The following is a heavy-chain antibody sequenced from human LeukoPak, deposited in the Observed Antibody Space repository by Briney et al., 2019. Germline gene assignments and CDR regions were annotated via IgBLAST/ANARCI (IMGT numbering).Heavy chain of an antibody. CDR2: IKQDGSEK. J-gene: IGHJ4*02. CDR3: ARVDKLEHNDY. V-gene: IGHV3-7*01. CDR1: GFTFSSYW. Sequence: GGSLRLSCAASGFTFSSYWMSWVRQAPGKGLEWVANIKQDGSEKYYVDSVKGRFTISRDNAKNSLYPQMNSLRAEDTAVYYCARVDKLEHNDYWGQGTLVTVSS. D-gene: IGHD1/OR15-1a*01.